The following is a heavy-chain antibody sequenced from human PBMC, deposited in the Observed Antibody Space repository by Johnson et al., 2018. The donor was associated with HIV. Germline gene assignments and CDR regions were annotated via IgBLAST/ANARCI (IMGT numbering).Heavy chain of an antibody. Sequence: VQPVESGGGLVQPGGSLRLSCVVSGFSFSNHWLEWVRQAPGKGLVRVFRFKSDGSSTTYADSVKGRFTITRDHAKNTLYLEMISLSADDTAVYYCVRADGSCHSWGQGTMGTVSS. D-gene: IGHD2/OR15-2a*01. CDR3: VRADGSCHS. CDR1: GFSFSNHW. J-gene: IGHJ3*01. CDR2: FKSDGSST. V-gene: IGHV3-74*03.